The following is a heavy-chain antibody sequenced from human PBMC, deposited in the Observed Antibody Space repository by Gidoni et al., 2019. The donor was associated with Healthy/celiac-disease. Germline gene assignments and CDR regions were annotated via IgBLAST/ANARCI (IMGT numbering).Heavy chain of an antibody. D-gene: IGHD3-16*01. Sequence: QLQLQESGPGLVKPSETLSLTCTVSGGSISSSSYYWGWIRQPPGKGLEWIGSIYYSGSTYYNPSLKSRVTISVDTSKNQFSLKLSSVTAADTAVYYCARLVIPPPPKLGEFYFDYWGQGTLVTVSS. V-gene: IGHV4-39*01. CDR3: ARLVIPPPPKLGEFYFDY. CDR1: GGSISSSSYY. CDR2: IYYSGST. J-gene: IGHJ4*02.